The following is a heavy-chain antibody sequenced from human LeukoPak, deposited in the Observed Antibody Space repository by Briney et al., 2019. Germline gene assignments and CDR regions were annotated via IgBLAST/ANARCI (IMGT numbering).Heavy chain of an antibody. CDR1: GGSVSSSY. V-gene: IGHV4-59*02. J-gene: IGHJ4*02. Sequence: SETLSLTCTVSGGSVSSSYWSWIRQPPGKRLEWIGYIHYSGNTNYNPSLQSRVTISLDTSKNQFSLNLNSVTAADTAVYYCARYSVVVITSKSGFDYWGQGTLVTVSS. D-gene: IGHD3-22*01. CDR2: IHYSGNT. CDR3: ARYSVVVITSKSGFDY.